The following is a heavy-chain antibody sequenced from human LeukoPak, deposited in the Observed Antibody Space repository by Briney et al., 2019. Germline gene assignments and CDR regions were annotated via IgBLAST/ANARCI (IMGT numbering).Heavy chain of an antibody. J-gene: IGHJ4*02. CDR3: ARGFYVSGEAFIDY. CDR1: GGSISSRNYY. Sequence: SETLSLTCIVSGGSISSRNYYWNWIRQPPGKGLEWIGSVSYSGTTDYNPSLKSRVTISGDTSKNQFSLKLSSLTAADTALYYCARGFYVSGEAFIDYWGQGTLVTVSS. D-gene: IGHD3-10*01. CDR2: VSYSGTT. V-gene: IGHV4-39*07.